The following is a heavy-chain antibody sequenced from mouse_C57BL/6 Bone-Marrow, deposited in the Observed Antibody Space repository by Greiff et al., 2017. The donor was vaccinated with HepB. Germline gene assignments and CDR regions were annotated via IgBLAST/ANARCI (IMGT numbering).Heavy chain of an antibody. V-gene: IGHV1-59*01. D-gene: IGHD1-1*01. Sequence: QVQLQQPGAELVRPGTSVKLSCKASGYTFTSYWMHWVKQRPGQGLEWIGVIDPSDSYTNYNQKFKGKATLTVDTSSSTVYMQLSSLTSEDSAVYYCARGPYYYGSRYFDVWGTGTTVTVSS. CDR1: GYTFTSYW. CDR3: ARGPYYYGSRYFDV. J-gene: IGHJ1*03. CDR2: IDPSDSYT.